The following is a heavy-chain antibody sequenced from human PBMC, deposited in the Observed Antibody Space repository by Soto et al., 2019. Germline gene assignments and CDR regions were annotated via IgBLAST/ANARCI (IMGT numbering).Heavy chain of an antibody. V-gene: IGHV6-1*01. CDR2: TYYRSKWYN. D-gene: IGHD1-1*01. J-gene: IGHJ6*03. Sequence: SQTLSLTCDISGDSVSSNSAGWNWIRQTPSRGLEWLGRTYYRSKWYNNYALSVKSRVTVNPDTAKNQFSLQLNSVTPEDTAVYYCARGSWDDVTGHYYMDVWGQGTTVTVSS. CDR1: GDSVSSNSAG. CDR3: ARGSWDDVTGHYYMDV.